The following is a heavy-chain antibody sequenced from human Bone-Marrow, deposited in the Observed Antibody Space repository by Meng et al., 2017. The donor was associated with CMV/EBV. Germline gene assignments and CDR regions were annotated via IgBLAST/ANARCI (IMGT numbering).Heavy chain of an antibody. J-gene: IGHJ3*02. D-gene: IGHD2-2*01. Sequence: ASVKVSCKASGYTFIGYGISWVRQAPGQGLEWMGWISGRDGNTKYPTNMQDRVIMTRDSFKGTVYMELRSLRSDDTAVYYCARRGYCSNSNCMRNAFDIWGQGTMVTVSS. CDR1: GYTFIGYG. CDR3: ARRGYCSNSNCMRNAFDI. V-gene: IGHV1-18*04. CDR2: ISGRDGNT.